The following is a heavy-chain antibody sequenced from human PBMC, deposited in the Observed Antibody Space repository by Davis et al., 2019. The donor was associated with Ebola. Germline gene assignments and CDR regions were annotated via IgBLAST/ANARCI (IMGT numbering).Heavy chain of an antibody. J-gene: IGHJ4*02. D-gene: IGHD3-3*02. CDR2: IYPGDSDT. CDR3: ARRGGWSGAFLDY. CDR1: GYTFTTYW. Sequence: GESLKISCKGSGYTFTTYWIGWVRQMPGKGLEWMGIIYPGDSDTRYSPSFQGQVTISADKSISTAYLQWSSLKASDTAIYYCARRGGWSGAFLDYWGQGTLVTVSS. V-gene: IGHV5-51*01.